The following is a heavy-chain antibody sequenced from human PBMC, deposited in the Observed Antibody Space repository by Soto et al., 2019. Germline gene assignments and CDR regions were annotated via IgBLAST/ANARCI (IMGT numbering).Heavy chain of an antibody. V-gene: IGHV3-23*01. CDR1: GFTVSNYA. CDR2: IRSSGEST. D-gene: IGHD2-8*01. CDR3: AQGGRRVLTDMDV. J-gene: IGHJ6*02. Sequence: QLLESGGGLVQTGGSLRLSCTASGFTVSNYAMSWVRQAPGKGLEWVSGIRSSGESTYYADSVKGRLTISRDNSNNMLYLPINSLRAEYTAVYYCAQGGRRVLTDMDVWGQGTNVTVSS.